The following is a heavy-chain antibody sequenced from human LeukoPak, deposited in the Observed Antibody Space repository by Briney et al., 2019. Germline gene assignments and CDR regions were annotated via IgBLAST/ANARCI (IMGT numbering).Heavy chain of an antibody. CDR3: ARGLIQEVFFDY. CDR2: IIAYNGNT. Sequence: ASVKVSCXASGGTFSSYAISWVRRAPGQGLEWMGGIIAYNGNTNYAQKLQGRVTMTTDTSTSTAYMELRSLRSDDTAVYYCARGLIQEVFFDYWGQGTLVTVSS. D-gene: IGHD2-21*01. V-gene: IGHV1-18*01. J-gene: IGHJ4*02. CDR1: GGTFSSYA.